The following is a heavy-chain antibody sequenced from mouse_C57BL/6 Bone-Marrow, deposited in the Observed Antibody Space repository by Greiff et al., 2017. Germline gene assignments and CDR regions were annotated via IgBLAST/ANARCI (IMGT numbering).Heavy chain of an antibody. CDR2: ILPGSGST. V-gene: IGHV1-9*01. CDR1: GYTFTGYW. CDR3: ARDTTVVATLSWYFDV. J-gene: IGHJ1*03. D-gene: IGHD1-1*01. Sequence: VQLQQSGAELMKPGASVKLSCKATGYTFTGYWIEWVKQRPGHGLEWIGEILPGSGSTNYNETFKGKATFTADTSSNTAYMQLSSLTTEDSAIYYCARDTTVVATLSWYFDVWGTGTTVTVSS.